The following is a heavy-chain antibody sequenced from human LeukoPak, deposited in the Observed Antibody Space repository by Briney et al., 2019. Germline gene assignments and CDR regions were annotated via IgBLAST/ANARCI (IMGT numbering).Heavy chain of an antibody. CDR3: AKPLMAAKHGGYFDY. V-gene: IGHV3-23*01. D-gene: IGHD5-24*01. J-gene: IGHJ4*02. Sequence: PGGSLRLSCAASGFTFSSYAMSWVRQAPGKGLEWVSAISGSGGSTYYADSVKGRFTISRDNSKNTLYLQMNSLRAEDTAVYYCAKPLMAAKHGGYFDYWGQGTLVTVSS. CDR2: ISGSGGST. CDR1: GFTFSSYA.